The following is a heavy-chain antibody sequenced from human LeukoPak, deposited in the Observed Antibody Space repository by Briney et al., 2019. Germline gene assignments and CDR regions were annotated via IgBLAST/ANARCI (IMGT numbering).Heavy chain of an antibody. Sequence: SQTLSLTCAISGDSVSSNSAAWNWIRQSPSRGLEWLGRTYYRSKWYNDYAVSVKSRITINPDTSENQFSLQLDSVTPEDTAVYYCCHSLSGRTGAFDIWGRGTVVTVSS. D-gene: IGHD2-21*01. V-gene: IGHV6-1*01. J-gene: IGHJ3*02. CDR1: GDSVSSNSAA. CDR3: CHSLSGRTGAFDI. CDR2: TYYRSKWYN.